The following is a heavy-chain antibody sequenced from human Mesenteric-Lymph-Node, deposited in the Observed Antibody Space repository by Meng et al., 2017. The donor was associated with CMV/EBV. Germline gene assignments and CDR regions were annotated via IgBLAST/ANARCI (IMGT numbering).Heavy chain of an antibody. CDR1: GLTFSDYS. CDR3: ARDQIWFGELLSYYGMDV. V-gene: IGHV3-30*03. Sequence: GGSLRLSCAASGLTFSDYSMNWVRQAPGKGREWVAIISYDGNKKDYADSVKGRFTISRDNSKNTLFLQMNSLRADDTALYYCARDQIWFGELLSYYGMDVWGQGTTVTVSS. CDR2: ISYDGNKK. D-gene: IGHD3-10*01. J-gene: IGHJ6*02.